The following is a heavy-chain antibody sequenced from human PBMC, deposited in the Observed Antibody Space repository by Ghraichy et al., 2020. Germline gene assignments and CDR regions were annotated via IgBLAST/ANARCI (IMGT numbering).Heavy chain of an antibody. V-gene: IGHV3-73*01. J-gene: IGHJ3*02. CDR2: IRSKANSYAT. Sequence: GGSLRLSCAASGFTFSGSAMHWVRQASGKGLEWVGRIRSKANSYATAYAASVKGRFTISRDDSKNTAYLQMNSLKTEDTAVYYCTDRDGYNPLDIWGQGTMVTVSS. D-gene: IGHD5-24*01. CDR3: TDRDGYNPLDI. CDR1: GFTFSGSA.